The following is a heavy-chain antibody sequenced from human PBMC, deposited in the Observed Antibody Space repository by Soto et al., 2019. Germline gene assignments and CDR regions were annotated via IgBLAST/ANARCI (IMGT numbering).Heavy chain of an antibody. Sequence: HVQLVQSGAEVKKPGSSVKVSFKASGGTFSSYAIRWVRQAPGQGLEWMGGIIPIFGTANYAQKFQGRVTITAAESTNTASMELSSLRSEDTAVYYCARGGDDYNYAYWGQGTLVTVSS. CDR3: ARGGDDYNYAY. V-gene: IGHV1-69*12. CDR1: GGTFSSYA. D-gene: IGHD4-4*01. J-gene: IGHJ4*02. CDR2: IIPIFGTA.